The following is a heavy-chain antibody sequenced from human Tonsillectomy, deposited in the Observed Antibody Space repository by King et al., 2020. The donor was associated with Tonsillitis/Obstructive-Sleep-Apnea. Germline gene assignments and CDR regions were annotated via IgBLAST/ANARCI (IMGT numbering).Heavy chain of an antibody. CDR2: IYYSGIT. CDR1: DGSISSSTYY. J-gene: IGHJ4*02. CDR3: ARQRGLGLFFDY. V-gene: IGHV4-39*01. D-gene: IGHD3-10*01. Sequence: LQLQESGPGLVKPSETQSLTCTVSDGSISSSTYYWGWIRQPPGKGLEWIGTIYYSGITYYNPSLKSRVTISVDTSKNQFSLKLSFVTAADTAVYYCARQRGLGLFFDYWGQGTLVTVSS.